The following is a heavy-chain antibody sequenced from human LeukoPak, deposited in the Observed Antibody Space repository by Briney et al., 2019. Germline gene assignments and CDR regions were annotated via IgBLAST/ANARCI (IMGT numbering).Heavy chain of an antibody. Sequence: EESLKISCKGSGYRFTTYWIGWVRQMPGKGLEWMGIIYPGDSDTRYSPSFQGQVTISADKSITTAYLQWNSLKASDTAMYYCARQTGDNAFDIWGRGTMVTVSS. CDR1: GYRFTTYW. CDR2: IYPGDSDT. CDR3: ARQTGDNAFDI. J-gene: IGHJ3*02. V-gene: IGHV5-51*01. D-gene: IGHD7-27*01.